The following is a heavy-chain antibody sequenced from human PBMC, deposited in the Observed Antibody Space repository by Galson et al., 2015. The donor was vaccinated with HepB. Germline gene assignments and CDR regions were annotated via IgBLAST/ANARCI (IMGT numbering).Heavy chain of an antibody. D-gene: IGHD3-10*01. J-gene: IGHJ4*02. Sequence: SLRLSCAASGFTFSSYWMSWVRQAPGKGLEWVANIKQDGSEKYYVDSVKGRFTISRDNAKNSLYLQMNSLRAEDTAVYYCAREGRGYGSGSYYNSPFSIWGQGTLVTVSS. CDR2: IKQDGSEK. CDR3: AREGRGYGSGSYYNSPFSI. CDR1: GFTFSSYW. V-gene: IGHV3-7*03.